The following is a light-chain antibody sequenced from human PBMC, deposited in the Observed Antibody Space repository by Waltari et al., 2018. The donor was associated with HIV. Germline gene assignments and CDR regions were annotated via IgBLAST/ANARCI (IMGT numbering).Light chain of an antibody. J-gene: IGLJ2*01. Sequence: QSALTQPPPASGSPGQSVTTSRTGKTSDVGAYNYLSWYQQHPGKAPKLMIYEVFKRPSGVPDRFSGSKSGNTASPTVSGLQAEDEADYYCTSYAGRNIFVFGGGTKLTVL. CDR3: TSYAGRNIFV. CDR1: TSDVGAYNY. V-gene: IGLV2-8*01. CDR2: EVF.